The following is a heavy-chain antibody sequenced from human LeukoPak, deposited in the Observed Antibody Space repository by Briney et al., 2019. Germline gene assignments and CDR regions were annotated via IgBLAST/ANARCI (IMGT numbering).Heavy chain of an antibody. J-gene: IGHJ4*02. D-gene: IGHD5-18*01. CDR2: ISASGSTI. CDR1: GFSFRSYS. V-gene: IGHV3-48*01. Sequence: PGGSLRLSCAASGFSFRSYSMNWVRQAPGKGLEWVSYISASGSTIFYADSVKGRFTISRDDAKNSLYLQVNRLRAEDTAVYYCARDHGDSAMVIAPFFDYWGQGTLVTVSS. CDR3: ARDHGDSAMVIAPFFDY.